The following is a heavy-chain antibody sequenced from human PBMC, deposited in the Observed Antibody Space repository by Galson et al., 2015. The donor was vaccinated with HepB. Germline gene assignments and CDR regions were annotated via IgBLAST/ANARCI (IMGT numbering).Heavy chain of an antibody. J-gene: IGHJ3*02. Sequence: LSLTCTVSGGSISSYYWSWIRQPPGKGLEWIGYIYYSGSTNYNPSLKSRVTISVDTSKNQFSLKLSSVTAADTAVYYCARAFGITMINDAFDIWGQGTMVTVSS. D-gene: IGHD3-22*01. CDR1: GGSISSYY. CDR2: IYYSGST. CDR3: ARAFGITMINDAFDI. V-gene: IGHV4-59*01.